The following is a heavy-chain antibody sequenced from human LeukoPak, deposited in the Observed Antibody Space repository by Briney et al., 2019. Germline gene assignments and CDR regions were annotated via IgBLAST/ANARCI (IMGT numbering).Heavy chain of an antibody. CDR2: IRASGGST. J-gene: IGHJ5*02. Sequence: GGSLRLSCAASGFTFSSYTTSWVRQAPGKGLEWVSLIRASGGSTYYADSVKGRFTISRDNSKNMLYLQMNGLRADDTAVYHCVKDASASPGWPWGQGTLVTVSS. V-gene: IGHV3-23*01. CDR3: VKDASASPGWP. CDR1: GFTFSSYT. D-gene: IGHD6-19*01.